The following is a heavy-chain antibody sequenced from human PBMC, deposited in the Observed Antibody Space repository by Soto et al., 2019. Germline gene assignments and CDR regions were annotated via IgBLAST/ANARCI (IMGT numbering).Heavy chain of an antibody. CDR1: GGSISSYY. D-gene: IGHD6-6*01. CDR2: IYYSGST. V-gene: IGHV4-59*01. CDR3: AREGSSSEYYFDY. Sequence: SETLSLTCTVSGGSISSYYWSWIRQPPGKGLEWIGYIYYSGSTNYNPSLKSRVTISVDTSKNQFSLKLSSVTAADTAVYYCAREGSSSEYYFDYWGQGTLVTVSS. J-gene: IGHJ4*02.